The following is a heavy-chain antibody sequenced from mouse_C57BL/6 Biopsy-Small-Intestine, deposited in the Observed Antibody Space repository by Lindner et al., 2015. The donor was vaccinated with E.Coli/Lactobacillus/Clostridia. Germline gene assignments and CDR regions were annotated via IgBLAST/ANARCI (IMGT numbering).Heavy chain of an antibody. J-gene: IGHJ3*01. CDR1: GFNIKDSL. Sequence: VQLQESGPELVRPGASVKLSCTASGFNIKDSLMHWMKQRPEQGLEWIGWIDPEDGETKYAPRFQDKATMTADASSNTAYLHLNSLTSEDTAIYYCTRDPFAYWGQGTLVTVSA. CDR2: IDPEDGET. V-gene: IGHV14-1*01. CDR3: TRDPFAY.